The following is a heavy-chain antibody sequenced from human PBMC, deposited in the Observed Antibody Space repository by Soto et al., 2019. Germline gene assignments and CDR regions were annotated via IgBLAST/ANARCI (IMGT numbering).Heavy chain of an antibody. CDR1: GGTFSSYA. D-gene: IGHD5-18*01. V-gene: IGHV1-69*01. J-gene: IGHJ6*02. CDR3: ARYVDTAMAGDYYYGMDV. CDR2: IIPIFGTA. Sequence: QVQLVQSGAEVKKPGSSVKVSCKASGGTFSSYAISWVRQAPGQGLEWMGGIIPIFGTANYAQKFQGRVTITEDESTSTAYMELSSLRSEDTAVYYCARYVDTAMAGDYYYGMDVWGQGTTVTVSS.